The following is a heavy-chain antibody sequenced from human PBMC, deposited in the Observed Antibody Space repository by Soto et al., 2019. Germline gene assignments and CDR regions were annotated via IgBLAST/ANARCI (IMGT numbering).Heavy chain of an antibody. D-gene: IGHD3-10*01. Sequence: QVQLVQSGAEVKKPGSSVKVSCKASGGTFSNYAISWVRQAPGQGLEWMGGIIPIFGTANYAQKFQGRVTITADESTSTAYMELSSLRSEDTAVYYCARVTVVRGVIMGHRGFDPWGQGTLVTVSS. V-gene: IGHV1-69*01. J-gene: IGHJ5*02. CDR2: IIPIFGTA. CDR1: GGTFSNYA. CDR3: ARVTVVRGVIMGHRGFDP.